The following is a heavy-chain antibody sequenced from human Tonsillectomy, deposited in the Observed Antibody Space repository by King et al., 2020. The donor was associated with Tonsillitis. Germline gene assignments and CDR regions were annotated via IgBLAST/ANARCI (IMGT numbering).Heavy chain of an antibody. J-gene: IGHJ5*02. CDR1: GASIRSYS. V-gene: IGHV4-59*01. D-gene: IGHD3-10*01. CDR3: ARGVRSLMALGWFDP. CDR2: MSYNGTT. Sequence: MQLQESGPGLLKPSETLSLTCSVSGASIRSYSWSWIRQPPGTGLEWIGYMSYNGTTKYNPSLKSRVTTSVDTSKNQFSLQLKYVTAADTAVYYFARGVRSLMALGWFDPWGQGTLVTVSS.